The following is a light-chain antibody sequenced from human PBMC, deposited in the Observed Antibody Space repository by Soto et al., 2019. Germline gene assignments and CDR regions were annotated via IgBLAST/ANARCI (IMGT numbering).Light chain of an antibody. CDR3: QSYDSSLRGWV. CDR2: GNS. J-gene: IGLJ3*02. V-gene: IGLV1-40*01. CDR1: SSNIGAGYD. Sequence: QSVLTQPPSVSGAPGQRVTISCTGSSSNIGAGYDVHWYQQLPGTDPKLLIYGNSNRPSGVPDRFSGSKSGTSASLAITGLRAEDEAGYYCQSYDSSLRGWVFGGGTKVTVL.